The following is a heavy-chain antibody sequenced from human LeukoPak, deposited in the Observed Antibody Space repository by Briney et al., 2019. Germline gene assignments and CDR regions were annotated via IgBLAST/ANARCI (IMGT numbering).Heavy chain of an antibody. Sequence: GGSLRLSCAASGFTFSSYGMHWVRQAPGKGLEWVAFIRYDGSNKYYADSVKGRFTISRDNSKNTLYLQMNSLRAEDTAVYSCAKDPMVRGVIGRYFDYWGQGTLVTVSS. V-gene: IGHV3-30*02. D-gene: IGHD3-10*01. CDR1: GFTFSSYG. CDR2: IRYDGSNK. J-gene: IGHJ4*02. CDR3: AKDPMVRGVIGRYFDY.